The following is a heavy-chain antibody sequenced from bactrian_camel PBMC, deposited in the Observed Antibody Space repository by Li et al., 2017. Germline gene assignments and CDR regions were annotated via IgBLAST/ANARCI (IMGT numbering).Heavy chain of an antibody. D-gene: IGHD2*01. CDR3: AADRGRWFDCHLGTSGYDY. CDR2: VESDGST. J-gene: IGHJ4*01. CDR1: GDTYTHNC. Sequence: HVQLVESGGGSVQAGGSLKLSCVGDTYTHNCIGWFRQAPGKEREGVAAVESDGSTVYAESAKGRFTVSMDNNGHTVYLQMSRLKPEDTAMYYCAADRGRWFDCHLGTSGYDYWGRGTQVTVS. V-gene: IGHV3S53*01.